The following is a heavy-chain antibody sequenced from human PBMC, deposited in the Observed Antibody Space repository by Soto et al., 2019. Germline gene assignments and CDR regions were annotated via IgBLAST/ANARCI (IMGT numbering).Heavy chain of an antibody. Sequence: SVKVSCKASGGTFSSYAISWVRQAPGQGLEWMGGIIPIFGTANYAQKFQGRVTITADESTSTAYMELSSLRSEDTAVYYCARDGTAAGTGNAFDIWGQGTMVTVSS. CDR3: ARDGTAAGTGNAFDI. CDR2: IIPIFGTA. D-gene: IGHD6-13*01. J-gene: IGHJ3*02. CDR1: GGTFSSYA. V-gene: IGHV1-69*13.